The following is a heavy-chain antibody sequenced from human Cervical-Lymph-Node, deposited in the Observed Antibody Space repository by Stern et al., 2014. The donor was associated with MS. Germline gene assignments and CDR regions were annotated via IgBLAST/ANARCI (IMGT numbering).Heavy chain of an antibody. D-gene: IGHD3-22*01. V-gene: IGHV3-74*02. Sequence: EVQLVESGGGLVQPGGSLRLSCAASGFTFSNYWMHWVRQAPGKGLVWVSRINSDGSTTTYADSVKGRFTISRDNAKNTLYLQMSSLRAEDTAVYYCATGRDSSGDFWGQGTLVTVSS. CDR1: GFTFSNYW. CDR2: INSDGSTT. J-gene: IGHJ4*02. CDR3: ATGRDSSGDF.